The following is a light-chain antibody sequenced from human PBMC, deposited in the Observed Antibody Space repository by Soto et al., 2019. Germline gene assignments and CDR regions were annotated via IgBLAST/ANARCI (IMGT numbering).Light chain of an antibody. CDR1: QNIDTY. Sequence: EIVLTQSPATLALSPGQRATLSCRASQNIDTYLAWYQQKPGQAPRLLIYDASNRATGIPARFSGSVSGTDFTLTISSLEPEDFAIYYCQHRDNWPLTFGGGTKVEI. J-gene: IGKJ4*01. CDR2: DAS. CDR3: QHRDNWPLT. V-gene: IGKV3-11*01.